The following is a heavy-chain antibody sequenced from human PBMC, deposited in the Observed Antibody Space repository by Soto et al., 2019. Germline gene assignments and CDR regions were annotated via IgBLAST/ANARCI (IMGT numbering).Heavy chain of an antibody. D-gene: IGHD6-13*01. CDR3: ARDLEFRAGNISHLDY. Sequence: SVKVSCKASGGTFSSHTFNWVRQAPGQGLEWMGGIFPIFRTANYAQKFQGRVTIVADESASTVYMELSSLRSDDTAVYYCARDLEFRAGNISHLDYWGQGTLVTVSS. J-gene: IGHJ4*02. CDR2: IFPIFRTA. V-gene: IGHV1-69*13. CDR1: GGTFSSHT.